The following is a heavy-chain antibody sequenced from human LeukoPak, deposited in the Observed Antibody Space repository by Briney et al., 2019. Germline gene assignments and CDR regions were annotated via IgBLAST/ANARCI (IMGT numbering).Heavy chain of an antibody. CDR3: AKGPYTNLRYYYMDV. V-gene: IGHV3-7*01. Sequence: ETLSLTCTVSGDSITAYYWSWVRQAPGKGLEWVANIKQDGSEKYYVDSVKGRFTISRDNAKNSLYLQMNSLRAEDTAVYYCAKGPYTNLRYYYMDVWGKGTTVPVSS. CDR2: IKQDGSEK. CDR1: GDSITAYY. J-gene: IGHJ6*03. D-gene: IGHD4-11*01.